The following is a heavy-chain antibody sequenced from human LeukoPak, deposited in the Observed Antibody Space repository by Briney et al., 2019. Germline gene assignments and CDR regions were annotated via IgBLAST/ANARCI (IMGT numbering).Heavy chain of an antibody. V-gene: IGHV4-59*08. CDR1: GASISNTYY. D-gene: IGHD2/OR15-2a*01. CDR2: LYNIGSI. CDR3: ATNSTGSAFDY. J-gene: IGHJ4*02. Sequence: SETLSLTCTVSGASISNTYYWSWIRQLPGKGLEWIGNLYNIGSITYKPSLKSRVTTSIDMSKNQFSLRLTSVTAADTAVYFCATNSTGSAFDYWGQGILVTVSS.